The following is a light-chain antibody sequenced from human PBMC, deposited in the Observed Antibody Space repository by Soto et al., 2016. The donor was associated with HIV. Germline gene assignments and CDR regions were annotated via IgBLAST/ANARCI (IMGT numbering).Light chain of an antibody. CDR1: QDINNY. J-gene: IGKJ4*01. Sequence: DIQMTQSPSSLSASVGDRVTITCRASQDINNYLAWFQQKPGKAPKSLIYAASTLQSGVSSKFSGSGSGTDFTLTISSLQPEDLANLFCQQYKELTRSRFGGGTKVEIK. V-gene: IGKV1-16*02. CDR2: AAS. CDR3: QQYKELTRSR.